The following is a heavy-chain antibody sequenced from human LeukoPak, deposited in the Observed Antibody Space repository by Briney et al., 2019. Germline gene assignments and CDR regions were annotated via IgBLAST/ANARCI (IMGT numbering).Heavy chain of an antibody. CDR2: IYTSGST. CDR1: GGSISSGSYY. J-gene: IGHJ6*03. CDR3: ARAELSSIAARRYMDV. Sequence: SETLSLTCTVSGGSISSGSYYWSWIRQPAGKGLEWIGRIYTSGSTNYNPSLKSRVTISVDTSRNQFSLKLSSVTAADTAVYYCARAELSSIAARRYMDVWGKGTTVTVSS. V-gene: IGHV4-61*02. D-gene: IGHD6-6*01.